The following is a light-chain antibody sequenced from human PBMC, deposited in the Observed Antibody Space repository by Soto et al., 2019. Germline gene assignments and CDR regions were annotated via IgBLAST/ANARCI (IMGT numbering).Light chain of an antibody. CDR2: AAS. CDR3: QQSYRTPHA. V-gene: IGKV1-39*01. J-gene: IGKJ2*01. Sequence: DIQMTQSPSSLSASVGDRVTITCRASQSISSYLNWYQQKPGKAPKLLIYAASSLQSGVPSRFSGSGSGTDVTLPISSLQPEDFATYYCQQSYRTPHAFGQGTKLEIK. CDR1: QSISSY.